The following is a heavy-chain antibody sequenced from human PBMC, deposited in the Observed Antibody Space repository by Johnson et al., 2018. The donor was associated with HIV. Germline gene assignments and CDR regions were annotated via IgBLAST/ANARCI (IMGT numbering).Heavy chain of an antibody. Sequence: VQLVESGGGVVRPGGSLRLSCAASGFTFDDYGMSWVRQAPGKGLEWVSGINWNGGSTGYADSLRGRFTISRDNAKRSMYLQMDSLRAEDTAVYYCARGGVYSSPHDAFDVWGQGTMVTVSS. CDR1: GFTFDDYG. D-gene: IGHD6-13*01. J-gene: IGHJ3*01. CDR2: INWNGGST. V-gene: IGHV3-20*04. CDR3: ARGGVYSSPHDAFDV.